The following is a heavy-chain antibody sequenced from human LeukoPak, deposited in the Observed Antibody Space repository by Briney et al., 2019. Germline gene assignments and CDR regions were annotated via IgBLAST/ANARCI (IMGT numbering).Heavy chain of an antibody. J-gene: IGHJ5*02. V-gene: IGHV1-2*02. D-gene: IGHD3-16*02. CDR3: ARDKLGLGELSLYDQ. CDR2: MNPNSGGT. Sequence: GASVKVSCKASGYTLTGYYMHWVRQAPGQGLEWMGWMNPNSGGTKSAQKFQGRVTMTRDTPISTAYMELSRLTSDDTAMYYCARDKLGLGELSLYDQWGQGTLVTVSS. CDR1: GYTLTGYY.